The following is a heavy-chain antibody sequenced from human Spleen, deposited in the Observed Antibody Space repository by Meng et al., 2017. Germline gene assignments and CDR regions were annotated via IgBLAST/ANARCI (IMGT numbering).Heavy chain of an antibody. CDR3: ASRKVLYGDLSGLCY. D-gene: IGHD4-17*01. J-gene: IGHJ4*02. CDR1: GFTFSSFW. CDR2: IKQDGSEK. Sequence: GGSLRLSCAASGFTFSSFWMTWVRQAPGKGLEWVANIKQDGSEKYYVDSVKGRFTISRDNAKNSLYLQMNSLRAEDTAVYYCASRKVLYGDLSGLCYWGQGTLVTVSS. V-gene: IGHV3-7*01.